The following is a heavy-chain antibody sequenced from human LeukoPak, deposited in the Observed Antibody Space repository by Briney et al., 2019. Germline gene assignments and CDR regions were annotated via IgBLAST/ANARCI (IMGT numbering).Heavy chain of an antibody. CDR3: ARALRYFDWRDAFDI. D-gene: IGHD3-9*01. V-gene: IGHV1-2*02. Sequence: ASVKVSCKASGDTFTGYYMHWVRQAPGQGLEWMGWINPNSGGTNYAQKFQGRVTMTRDTSISTAYMELSRLRSDDTAVYYCARALRYFDWRDAFDIWGQGTMVTVSS. CDR2: INPNSGGT. J-gene: IGHJ3*02. CDR1: GDTFTGYY.